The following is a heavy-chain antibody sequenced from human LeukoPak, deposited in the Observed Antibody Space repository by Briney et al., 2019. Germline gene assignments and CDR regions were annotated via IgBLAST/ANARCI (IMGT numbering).Heavy chain of an antibody. CDR3: ARASIVGAKRTRSGTFDL. CDR1: GFTFSSYS. D-gene: IGHD1-26*01. CDR2: INHSGSS. V-gene: IGHV4-34*01. Sequence: PGGSLRLSCAASGFTFSSYSMNWIRQPPGKGLEWIGEINHSGSSNYNPSLKSRITISVDTSKNQFSLNLSSVTAADTAVYYCARASIVGAKRTRSGTFDLWGQGTMVTVSS. J-gene: IGHJ3*01.